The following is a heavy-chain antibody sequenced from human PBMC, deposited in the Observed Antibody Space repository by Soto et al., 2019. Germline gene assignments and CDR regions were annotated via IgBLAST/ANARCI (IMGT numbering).Heavy chain of an antibody. CDR2: ISGSGGST. Sequence: PGGSLRLSCAASGFTFSSYAMSWVRQAPGKGLEWVSSISGSGGSTYYADSVKGPFTVSRDNSKNTLYLQMNSLRVEDTAVYYCAKRVSDSNSYYAAFDIWSQGTMVTVSS. CDR3: AKRVSDSNSYYAAFDI. D-gene: IGHD3-22*01. J-gene: IGHJ3*02. V-gene: IGHV3-23*01. CDR1: GFTFSSYA.